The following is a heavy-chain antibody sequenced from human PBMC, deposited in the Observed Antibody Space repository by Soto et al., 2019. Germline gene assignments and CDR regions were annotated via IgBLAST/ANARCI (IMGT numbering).Heavy chain of an antibody. CDR2: INISNGNT. CDR1: GYTFKSYQ. V-gene: IGHV1-3*04. CDR3: ARDTDLTLVTTLDY. D-gene: IGHD4-17*01. Sequence: GASVKVSCKASGYTFKSYQIYWVRQAPGQRLECMGWINISNGNTEYSQNFQGRVTMTRDTSASTAYMELGSLRSEDTAVYYCARDTDLTLVTTLDYWGQGTPVTVSS. J-gene: IGHJ4*02.